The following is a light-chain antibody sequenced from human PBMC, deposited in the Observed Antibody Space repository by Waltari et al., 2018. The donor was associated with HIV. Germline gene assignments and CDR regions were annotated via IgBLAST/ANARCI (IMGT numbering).Light chain of an antibody. J-gene: IGLJ2*01. CDR2: INDDGSH. V-gene: IGLV4-69*01. CDR3: QTWASGVVV. Sequence: QLVLTQSPSASASLGASVKLTCTLSSGHSNYAIAWHRQRPEKGPRYLMKINDDGSHAEGDGIPDLFSGSSSGAERYLTISSLQSEDEADYYCQTWASGVVVFGGGTKLTVL. CDR1: SGHSNYA.